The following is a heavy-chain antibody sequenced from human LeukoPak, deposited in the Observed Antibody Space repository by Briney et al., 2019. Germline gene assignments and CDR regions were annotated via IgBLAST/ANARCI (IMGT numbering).Heavy chain of an antibody. J-gene: IGHJ4*02. CDR3: AKRPPSYDSSGYYFDY. CDR2: ISGSGGST. Sequence: PGGTLRLSCAVSGFTFRNYGMTWVRQAPGKGLEWVSGISGSGGSTYYGGSVKGRFTISRDNSKNTLYLQMNSLRVEDTAIYYCAKRPPSYDSSGYYFDYWGQGTLVTVSS. V-gene: IGHV3-23*01. CDR1: GFTFRNYG. D-gene: IGHD3-22*01.